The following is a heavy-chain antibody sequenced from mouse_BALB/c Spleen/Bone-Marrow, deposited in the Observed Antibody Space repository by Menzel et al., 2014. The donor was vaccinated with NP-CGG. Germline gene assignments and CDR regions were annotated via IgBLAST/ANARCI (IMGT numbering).Heavy chain of an antibody. CDR2: IWAGGST. D-gene: IGHD2-3*01. CDR1: GFSLTSYS. CDR3: ARDDDSYAMDY. J-gene: IGHJ4*01. V-gene: IGHV2-9*02. Sequence: VQLQQSGPGLVPPSQSLSITCTVSGFSLTSYSVHWVRQPPGKGLEWLGVIWAGGSTNYNSALMSRLSISKDNSKSQVFLKMSSLQTDDTAMFYCARDDDSYAMDYWGQGTSVTVSS.